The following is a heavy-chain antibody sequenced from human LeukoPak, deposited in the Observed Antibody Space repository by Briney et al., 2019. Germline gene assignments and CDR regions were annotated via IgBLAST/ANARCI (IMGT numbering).Heavy chain of an antibody. CDR3: AASWQQQGIGDY. CDR2: ISYDGSNK. V-gene: IGHV3-30-3*01. D-gene: IGHD6-13*01. Sequence: GGSLRLSCAASGFTFSSYAMHWVRRAPGKGLEWAAVISYDGSNKYYADSVKGRFTISRDNSKYTLYLQMNSLRAEDTAVYYCAASWQQQGIGDYWGQPTLVTVSS. CDR1: GFTFSSYA. J-gene: IGHJ4*02.